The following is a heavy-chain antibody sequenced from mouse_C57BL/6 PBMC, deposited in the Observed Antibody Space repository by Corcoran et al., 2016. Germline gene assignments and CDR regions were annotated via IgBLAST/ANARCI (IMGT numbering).Heavy chain of an antibody. CDR3: ARDSNFRMDY. D-gene: IGHD2-5*01. J-gene: IGHJ4*01. CDR1: GYTFTTYG. CDR2: INTYSGVP. Sequence: QIQLVQSGPELKKPGETVKISCKASGYTFTTYGMSWVKQAPGKGLKWMGWINTYSGVPTYADDFKGRFAFSLETSASTAYLQINNIKNEDTATYFCARDSNFRMDYWGQGTSVTVSS. V-gene: IGHV9-3*01.